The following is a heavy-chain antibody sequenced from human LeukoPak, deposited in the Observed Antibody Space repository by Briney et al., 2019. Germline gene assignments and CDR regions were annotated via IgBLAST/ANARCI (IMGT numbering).Heavy chain of an antibody. CDR1: GFTFSSYA. V-gene: IGHV3-23*01. J-gene: IGHJ4*02. D-gene: IGHD6-13*01. CDR2: ISGSGGST. Sequence: GGSLRLSCAASGFTFSSYAMSWVRQAPGKGLEWVSAISGSGGSTYYADSVKGRFTISRDNSKNTLYLQMNSLRAEDTAVYYCARVTRRYSSSWYYFDYWGQGTLVTVSS. CDR3: ARVTRRYSSSWYYFDY.